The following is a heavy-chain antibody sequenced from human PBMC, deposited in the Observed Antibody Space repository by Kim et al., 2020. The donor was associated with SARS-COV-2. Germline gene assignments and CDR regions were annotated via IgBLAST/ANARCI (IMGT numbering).Heavy chain of an antibody. J-gene: IGHJ4*02. V-gene: IGHV3-72*01. Sequence: GGSLRLSCAASGFIFSDHYMDWVRQAPGKGLQWVGRIRNKAGSYTTEYAASVKGRFTISRDDSKNSLFLQMNSLKVEDTAVYYCARSGSSSSVSWYLIDYWGQGTLVTVSS. CDR2: IRNKAGSYTT. D-gene: IGHD6-13*01. CDR1: GFIFSDHY. CDR3: ARSGSSSSVSWYLIDY.